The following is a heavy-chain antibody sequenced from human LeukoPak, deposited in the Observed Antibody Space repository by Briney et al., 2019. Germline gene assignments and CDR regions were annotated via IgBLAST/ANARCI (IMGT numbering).Heavy chain of an antibody. D-gene: IGHD3-22*01. Sequence: ASVKVSCKASGGTFSSYAISWVRQAPGQGLEWMGGIIPIFGTANYAQKFQGRVTITADESTSTAYMELSSLRSEDTAVYYCARAGSFPDYYDSSGFDYWGRGTLVTVSS. CDR2: IIPIFGTA. CDR1: GGTFSSYA. CDR3: ARAGSFPDYYDSSGFDY. V-gene: IGHV1-69*13. J-gene: IGHJ4*02.